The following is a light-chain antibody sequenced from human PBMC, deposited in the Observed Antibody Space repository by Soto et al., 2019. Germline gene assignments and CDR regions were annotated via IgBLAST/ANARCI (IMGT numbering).Light chain of an antibody. V-gene: IGKV3-20*01. CDR2: GAS. CDR1: QSVSSNY. J-gene: IGKJ1*01. CDR3: QQYGSSPET. Sequence: EIVLTQSPGTLSLSPGERATLSCRASQSVSSNYLAWYQQKPGQAPRLLIYGASSRATGIPDRFSCSGSGTDFTLTISRLEPEDFALYYCQQYGSSPETVGQGTKVEIK.